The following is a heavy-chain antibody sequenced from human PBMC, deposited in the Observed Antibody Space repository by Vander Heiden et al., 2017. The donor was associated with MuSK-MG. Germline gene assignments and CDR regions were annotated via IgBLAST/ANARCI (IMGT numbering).Heavy chain of an antibody. CDR1: GGPISSSIYY. V-gene: IGHV4-39*01. J-gene: IGHJ3*02. D-gene: IGHD1-26*01. CDR3: ARRVPFWDPDAFDI. CDR2: IYYSGST. Sequence: QLQLQESVAALVKPSETLSLTCTVSGGPISSSIYYWGWIRQPPGKGLEWIGSIYYSGSTYYNPSLKSRVTISVDTSKNQFSLKLSSVTPADTAVYYCARRVPFWDPDAFDIWGQGTMVTVSS.